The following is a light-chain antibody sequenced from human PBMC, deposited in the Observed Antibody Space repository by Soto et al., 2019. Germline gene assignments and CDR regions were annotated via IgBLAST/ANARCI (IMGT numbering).Light chain of an antibody. J-gene: IGLJ3*02. CDR1: SSDVGSYKP. CDR3: CSYAGSGTWV. Sequence: QSALTQPASVSGSPGQSITISCTGTSSDVGSYKPVSWYQQHPGKAPKLMIYEDSKRPSGLSNRFSGSKSGDTASLTISGLQAEDEADYYCCSYAGSGTWVFGGGTKLTVL. CDR2: EDS. V-gene: IGLV2-23*01.